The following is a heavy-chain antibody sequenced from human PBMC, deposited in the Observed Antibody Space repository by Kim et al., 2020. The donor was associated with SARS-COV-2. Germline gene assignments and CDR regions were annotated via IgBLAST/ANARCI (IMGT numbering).Heavy chain of an antibody. D-gene: IGHD6-13*01. Sequence: GGSLRLSCAASGFTFSSYSMNWVRQAPGKGLEWVSSISSSSSYIYYADSVKGRFTISRDNAKNSLYLQMNSLRAEDTAVYYCARVFPGIAAAGQYRDYWGQGTLVTVSS. J-gene: IGHJ4*02. CDR1: GFTFSSYS. V-gene: IGHV3-21*01. CDR3: ARVFPGIAAAGQYRDY. CDR2: ISSSSSYI.